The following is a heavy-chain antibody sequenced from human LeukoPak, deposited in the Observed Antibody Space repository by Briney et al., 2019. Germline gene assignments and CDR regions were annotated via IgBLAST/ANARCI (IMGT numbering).Heavy chain of an antibody. J-gene: IGHJ5*02. CDR1: GGSFSGYY. Sequence: PSETLSLTCAVYGGSFSGYYWSWIRQPPGKGLEWIGEINHSGSTNYNPSLKSRVTISVDTSKNQFSLKLSSVTAADTAVYYCARAPARSTGWFDPWGQGTLVTVSS. CDR3: ARAPARSTGWFDP. V-gene: IGHV4-34*01. D-gene: IGHD5/OR15-5a*01. CDR2: INHSGST.